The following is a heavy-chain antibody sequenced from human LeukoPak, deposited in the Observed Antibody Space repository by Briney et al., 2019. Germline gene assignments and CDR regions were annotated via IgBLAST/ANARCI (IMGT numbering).Heavy chain of an antibody. CDR2: ISSSSSYI. V-gene: IGHV3-21*01. D-gene: IGHD4-11*01. Sequence: GGSLRLSCAASGFTFSSYSMNGFGRAPGKGLEWVSSISSSSSYIYYADSVKGRFTISRDNAKNSLYLQMNSLRAEDTAVYYCARDTGPVNDYWGQGTLVTVSS. J-gene: IGHJ4*02. CDR3: ARDTGPVNDY. CDR1: GFTFSSYS.